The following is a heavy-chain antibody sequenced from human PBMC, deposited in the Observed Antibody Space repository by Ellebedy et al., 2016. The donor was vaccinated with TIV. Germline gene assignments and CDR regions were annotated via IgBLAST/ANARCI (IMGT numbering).Heavy chain of an antibody. V-gene: IGHV4-38-2*02. D-gene: IGHD4-23*01. CDR1: GYSISSGYY. Sequence: MPSETLSLTCTVSGYSISSGYYWGWIRQPPGKGLEWIGSIYHSGSTYYNPSLKSRATVSVDTSKNQFSLKLSSVTAADTAVYYCARDPFAYGGNKGMTDYWGQGTLVTVSS. CDR3: ARDPFAYGGNKGMTDY. J-gene: IGHJ4*02. CDR2: IYHSGST.